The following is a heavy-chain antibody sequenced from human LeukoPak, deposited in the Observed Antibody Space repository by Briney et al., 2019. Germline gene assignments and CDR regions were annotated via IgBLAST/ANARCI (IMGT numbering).Heavy chain of an antibody. D-gene: IGHD2/OR15-2a*01. CDR2: IGPHSSAT. CDR3: AREGNGLLSKDFDY. CDR1: GFTFTDYY. J-gene: IGHJ4*02. V-gene: IGHV1-2*02. Sequence: ASVKVSCKSSGFTFTDYYIHWVRQAPGQGLEWMGYIGPHSSATSSPQEFQGRVTMTRDTSMSTAYMELTRLTSDDTAVYYCAREGNGLLSKDFDYWGQGSLVTVSS.